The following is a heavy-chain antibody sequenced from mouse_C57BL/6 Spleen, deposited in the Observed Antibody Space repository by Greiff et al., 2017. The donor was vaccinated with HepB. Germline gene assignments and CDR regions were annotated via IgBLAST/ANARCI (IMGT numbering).Heavy chain of an antibody. CDR3: ARPDYYGSSYWFAY. CDR2: IDPSDSET. Sequence: VQLQQPGAELVRPGSSVKLSCKASGYTFTSYWMHWVKQRPIQGLEWIGNIDPSDSETHYNQKFKDKATLTVDKSSSTAYMQLSSLTSEDSAVYYCARPDYYGSSYWFAYWGQGTLVTVSA. D-gene: IGHD1-1*01. CDR1: GYTFTSYW. V-gene: IGHV1-52*01. J-gene: IGHJ3*01.